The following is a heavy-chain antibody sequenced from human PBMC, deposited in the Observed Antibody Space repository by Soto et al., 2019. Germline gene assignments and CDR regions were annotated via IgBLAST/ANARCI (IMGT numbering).Heavy chain of an antibody. J-gene: IGHJ5*02. Sequence: QVQLVESGGGVVQPGRSLRLSCAASGFTFSSYGMHWVRQAPGKGLEWVAVISYDGSNKYYADSVKGRFTISRDNSKNTLYLQMNNLRAEDTAVYYCAKDGGPNSISWYFNWFDPWGQGTLVTVSS. CDR1: GFTFSSYG. CDR2: ISYDGSNK. V-gene: IGHV3-30*18. CDR3: AKDGGPNSISWYFNWFDP. D-gene: IGHD6-13*01.